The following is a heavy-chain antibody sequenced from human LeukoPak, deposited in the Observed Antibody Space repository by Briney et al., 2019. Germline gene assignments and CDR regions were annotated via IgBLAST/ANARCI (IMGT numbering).Heavy chain of an antibody. J-gene: IGHJ4*02. V-gene: IGHV3-21*01. CDR1: GFTFSSYS. D-gene: IGHD2-2*01. CDR2: ISSSSSYI. Sequence: GGSLRLSCAASGFTFSSYSMNWVRQAPGKGLEWVSSISSSSSYIYYADSVKGRFNISRDNAKNSLYLQMNSLRAEDTAVYYCAREVPVVVPAAPDYWGQGTLVTVSS. CDR3: AREVPVVVPAAPDY.